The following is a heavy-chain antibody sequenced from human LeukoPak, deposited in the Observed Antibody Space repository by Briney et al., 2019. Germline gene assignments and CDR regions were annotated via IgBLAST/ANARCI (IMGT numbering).Heavy chain of an antibody. CDR1: GGSFSGYY. CDR3: ARGSRGLYDSSGYYYGY. CDR2: INHSGST. Sequence: SETLSLTCAVYGGSFSGYYWSWIRQPPGKGLEWIGEINHSGSTNYNPSLKSRVTISVDTSKNQFSLKLSSETAADTAVYYCARGSRGLYDSSGYYYGYWGQGTLVTVSS. D-gene: IGHD3-22*01. V-gene: IGHV4-34*01. J-gene: IGHJ4*02.